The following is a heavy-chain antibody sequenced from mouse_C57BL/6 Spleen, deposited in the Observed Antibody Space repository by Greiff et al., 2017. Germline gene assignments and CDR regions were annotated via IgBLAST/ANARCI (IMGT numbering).Heavy chain of an antibody. V-gene: IGHV1-72*01. Sequence: QVKLQQPGAELVKPGASVKLSCKASGYTFTSYWMHWVKQRPGRGLEWIGRIDPNSGGTKYNEKFKSKATLTVDKPSSTAYMQLSSLTSEDSAVYYCARSFTTVVPYWYFDVWGTGTTVTVSS. CDR2: IDPNSGGT. CDR3: ARSFTTVVPYWYFDV. D-gene: IGHD1-1*01. CDR1: GYTFTSYW. J-gene: IGHJ1*03.